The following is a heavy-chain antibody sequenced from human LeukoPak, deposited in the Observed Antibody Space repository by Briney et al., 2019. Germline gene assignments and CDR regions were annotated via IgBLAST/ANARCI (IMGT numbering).Heavy chain of an antibody. CDR1: GYTFTNYG. J-gene: IGHJ4*02. V-gene: IGHV1-69*13. Sequence: SVKVSCKASGYTFTNYGITWVRQAPGQGLEWMGGIIPIFGTANYAQKFQGRVTITADESTSTAYMELSSLRSEDTAVYYCARDSRAASYSPQFDYWGQGTLVTVSS. CDR3: ARDSRAASYSPQFDY. CDR2: IIPIFGTA. D-gene: IGHD1-26*01.